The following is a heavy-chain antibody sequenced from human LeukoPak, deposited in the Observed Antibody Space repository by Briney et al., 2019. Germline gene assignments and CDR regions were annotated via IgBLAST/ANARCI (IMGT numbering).Heavy chain of an antibody. J-gene: IGHJ5*02. CDR1: GYTFTRYG. Sequence: GASVKVSCKASGYTFTRYGISWVRQAPGQGLEWMGWISADNGNTNYAQKLQGRVTMTTDTSTSTAYLELRNLRSDDTAVYYCARRELLGGNWFDPWGQGTLVTVSS. CDR2: ISADNGNT. V-gene: IGHV1-18*01. CDR3: ARRELLGGNWFDP. D-gene: IGHD1-7*01.